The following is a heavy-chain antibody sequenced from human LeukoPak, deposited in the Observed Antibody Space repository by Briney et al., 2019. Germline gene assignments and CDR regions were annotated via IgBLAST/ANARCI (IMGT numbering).Heavy chain of an antibody. Sequence: GGSLRLSCATSGFTLSSYEMNWVRQAPGKRLEWVSYISPSGSAIYTDSVKGRFTISTDNAKNSLFLQMNSLRAEDTAVYYCGRGGYCSGGTCYRFNAFDIWGQGTTVTVSS. D-gene: IGHD2-15*01. CDR3: GRGGYCSGGTCYRFNAFDI. CDR1: GFTLSSYE. CDR2: ISPSGSAI. V-gene: IGHV3-48*03. J-gene: IGHJ3*02.